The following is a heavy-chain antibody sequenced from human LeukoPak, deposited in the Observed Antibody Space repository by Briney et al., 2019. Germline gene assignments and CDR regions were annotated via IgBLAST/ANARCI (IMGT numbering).Heavy chain of an antibody. J-gene: IGHJ6*02. Sequence: GGSLRLSCAASGFTVSTNYMSWVRQAPGKGLEWVSAISGSGGSTYYADSVKGRFTISRDNSKNTLYLQMNSLRAEDTAVYYCANWNPYYYGMDVWGQGTTVTVSS. V-gene: IGHV3-53*05. CDR3: ANWNPYYYGMDV. CDR2: ISGSGGST. D-gene: IGHD1-1*01. CDR1: GFTVSTNY.